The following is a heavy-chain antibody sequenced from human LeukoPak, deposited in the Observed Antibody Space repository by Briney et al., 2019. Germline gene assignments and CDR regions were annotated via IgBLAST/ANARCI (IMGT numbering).Heavy chain of an antibody. CDR3: ARDRVDSSGYYYVDY. CDR1: GFTFSSYA. D-gene: IGHD3-22*01. J-gene: IGHJ4*02. Sequence: GGSLRLSCAASGFTFSSYAMSWVRQAPGKGLEWVSAISGSGGSTYYADSVKGRFTISRDNSKNTLYLQMNSLRAEDTAVYYCARDRVDSSGYYYVDYWGQGTLVTVSS. V-gene: IGHV3-23*01. CDR2: ISGSGGST.